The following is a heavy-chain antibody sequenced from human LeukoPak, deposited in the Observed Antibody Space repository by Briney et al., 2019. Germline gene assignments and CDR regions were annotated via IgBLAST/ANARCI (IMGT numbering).Heavy chain of an antibody. CDR3: ARKSSYSSSSPWGY. CDR1: GYTFTSCG. D-gene: IGHD6-6*01. Sequence: ASVKVSCKASGYTFTSCGISWVRQAPGQGLEWMGWISAYNGNTNYAQKLQGRVTMTTDTSTSTAYMELSRLRSDDTAVYYCARKSSYSSSSPWGYWGQGTLVTVPS. J-gene: IGHJ4*02. V-gene: IGHV1-18*01. CDR2: ISAYNGNT.